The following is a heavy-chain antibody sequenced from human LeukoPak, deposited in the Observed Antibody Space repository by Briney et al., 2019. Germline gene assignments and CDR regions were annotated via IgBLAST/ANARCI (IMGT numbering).Heavy chain of an antibody. CDR2: ISGSGCAT. CDR3: AGVWGPTSSWPWGFEY. D-gene: IGHD2-2*01. CDR1: VFPFSSYA. V-gene: IGHV3-23*01. Sequence: PGVSLRLSCAASVFPFSSYAMMWVRHAPGEGRVWVSAISGSGCATVHAGRAEGRFTISRDNPKNMVYLQLNSLRADDTAIYYCAGVWGPTSSWPWGFEYWGQGAMVTVCS. J-gene: IGHJ4*02.